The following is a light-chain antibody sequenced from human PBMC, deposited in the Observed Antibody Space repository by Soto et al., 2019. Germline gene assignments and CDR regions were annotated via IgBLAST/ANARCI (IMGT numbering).Light chain of an antibody. Sequence: QSALTQPASVSGSPGQSITFSCTGTSSDVGDYKYVSWYQQHPGKAPKLMIYDVSTRPSGVSNRFSGSKSGNTASLTISGLQAEDEAYYYCSSYTSGSLRLFGTGTQLTVL. CDR2: DVS. V-gene: IGLV2-14*01. CDR3: SSYTSGSLRL. J-gene: IGLJ7*01. CDR1: SSDVGDYKY.